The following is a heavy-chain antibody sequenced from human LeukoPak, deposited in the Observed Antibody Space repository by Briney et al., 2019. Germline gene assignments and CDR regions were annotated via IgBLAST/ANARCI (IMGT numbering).Heavy chain of an antibody. J-gene: IGHJ4*02. CDR2: IYYSGST. D-gene: IGHD3-22*01. CDR3: ARDRYYYDSSGSVFGY. CDR1: GGSISSSSYY. V-gene: IGHV4-39*02. Sequence: SETLSLTCTVSGGSISSSSYYWGWIRQPPGKGLEWIGSIYYSGSTYYNPSLKSRVTISVDTSKNQFSLKLSSVTAADTAVYYCARDRYYYDSSGSVFGYWGQGTLVTVSS.